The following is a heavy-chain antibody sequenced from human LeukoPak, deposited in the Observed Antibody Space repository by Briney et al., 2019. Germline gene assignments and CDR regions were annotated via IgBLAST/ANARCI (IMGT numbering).Heavy chain of an antibody. D-gene: IGHD3-3*01. J-gene: IGHJ3*02. CDR3: ARGSPTYYDFWSGYSGGDAFDI. CDR1: GGSISSSSYY. Sequence: PSETLSLTCTVSGGSISSSSYYWGWLRQPPGTGLEWIGSIYYSGSTYYNPSLKSRVTISVDTSKNQFSLKLSSVTAADTAVYYCARGSPTYYDFWSGYSGGDAFDIWGQGTMVTVSS. CDR2: IYYSGST. V-gene: IGHV4-39*07.